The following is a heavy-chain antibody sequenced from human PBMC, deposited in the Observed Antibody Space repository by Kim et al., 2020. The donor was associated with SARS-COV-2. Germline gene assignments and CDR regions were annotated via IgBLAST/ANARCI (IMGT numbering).Heavy chain of an antibody. D-gene: IGHD3-10*01. CDR3: ARWGGFGESRYYFDY. CDR2: IWYDGSNK. J-gene: IGHJ4*02. Sequence: GGSLRLSCAASGFTFSSYGMHWVRQAPGKGLEWVAVIWYDGSNKYYADSVKGRFTISRDNSKNTLYLQMNSLRAEDTAVYYCARWGGFGESRYYFDYWGQGTLVTVFS. CDR1: GFTFSSYG. V-gene: IGHV3-33*01.